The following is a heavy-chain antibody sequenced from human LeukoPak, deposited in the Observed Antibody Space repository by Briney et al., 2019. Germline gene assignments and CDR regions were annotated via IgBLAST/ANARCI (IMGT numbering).Heavy chain of an antibody. CDR2: INSDGSWT. J-gene: IGHJ4*02. Sequence: PGGSLRLSCAASGHSWMHWVRQAPGKGLVWVSHINSDGSWTSYADSVKGRFTTSKDNAKNTVYLQMNSLRAEDTAVYYCVSFYETYWGRGTLVTVSS. D-gene: IGHD2/OR15-2a*01. V-gene: IGHV3-74*01. CDR1: GHSW. CDR3: VSFYETY.